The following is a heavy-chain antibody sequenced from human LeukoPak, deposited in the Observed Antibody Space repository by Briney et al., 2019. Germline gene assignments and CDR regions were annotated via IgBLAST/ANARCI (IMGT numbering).Heavy chain of an antibody. CDR1: GGSISRSDYY. CDR3: AVGGVLTLTFDD. Sequence: SETLSLTCAVSGGSISRSDYYWGWIRQPPGKGLEWIGHIYYSGTIHYSPSLQSRVIISVDTSKNQFSLKMNSVTAADTALYYCAVGGVLTLTFDDRGQGTQVTVSS. D-gene: IGHD3-16*01. V-gene: IGHV4-39*07. CDR2: IYYSGTI. J-gene: IGHJ4*02.